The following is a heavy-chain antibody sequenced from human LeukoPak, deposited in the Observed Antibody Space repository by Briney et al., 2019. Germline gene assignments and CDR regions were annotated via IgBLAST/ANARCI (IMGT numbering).Heavy chain of an antibody. D-gene: IGHD3-9*01. V-gene: IGHV4-59*01. CDR2: IYYSGST. CDR1: GGSISSYY. Sequence: SETLSLTRTVSGGSISSYYWSWIRQPPGKGLGGIGYIYYSGSTNYNPSLKRRVTISVDTSKNQFSLKLSSVAAADTAVYYCASGLTGYYDWYFDYWGQGTLVTVSS. J-gene: IGHJ4*02. CDR3: ASGLTGYYDWYFDY.